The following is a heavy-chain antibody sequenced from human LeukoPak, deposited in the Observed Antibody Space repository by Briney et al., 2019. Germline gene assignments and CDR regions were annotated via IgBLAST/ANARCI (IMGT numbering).Heavy chain of an antibody. D-gene: IGHD1/OR15-1a*01. J-gene: IGHJ6*02. V-gene: IGHV3-11*05. CDR2: ISGSSTYT. CDR3: AGGSSGGIGTGMDV. CDR1: GFTFSDYY. Sequence: GGSLRLSCEASGFTFSDYYMTWIRQAPGKGLEWVSYISGSSTYTDYADSVKGRFAISRDNAKNSLYLQMHSLRAEDTAAYFCAGGSSGGIGTGMDVWGQGTTVTVSS.